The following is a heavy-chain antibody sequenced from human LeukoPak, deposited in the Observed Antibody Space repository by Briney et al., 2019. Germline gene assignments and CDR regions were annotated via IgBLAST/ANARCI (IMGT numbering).Heavy chain of an antibody. CDR2: IDHSGST. CDR1: GGSFSGFY. V-gene: IGHV4-34*01. D-gene: IGHD1-1*01. CDR3: ARAVQVAANFDY. Sequence: PSETLSLTCAVYGGSFSGFYWNWIRQPPGKGLEWIGEIDHSGSTNYNPSLKSRVTISVDTSKNQFSLKLSSVTAADTAVFYCARAVQVAANFDYWGQGTLVTVSS. J-gene: IGHJ4*02.